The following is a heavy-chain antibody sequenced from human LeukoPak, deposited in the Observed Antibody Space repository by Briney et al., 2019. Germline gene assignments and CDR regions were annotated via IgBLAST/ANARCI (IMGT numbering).Heavy chain of an antibody. CDR2: IYHSGST. D-gene: IGHD5-18*01. CDR1: GYSISSGYY. J-gene: IGHJ6*03. Sequence: MSSETLSLTCAVSGYSISSGYYWGWIRRPPGKGLEWIGSIYHSGSTYYNPSLKSRVTISVDTSKNQFSLKLSSVTAADTAVYYCARAYTAEYYYCYYYMDVWGKGTTVTVSS. V-gene: IGHV4-38-2*01. CDR3: ARAYTAEYYYCYYYMDV.